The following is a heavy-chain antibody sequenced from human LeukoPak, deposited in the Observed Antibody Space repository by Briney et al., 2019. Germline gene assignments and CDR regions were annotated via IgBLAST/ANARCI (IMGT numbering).Heavy chain of an antibody. CDR1: GGTFSSYA. Sequence: SVKVSCEASGGTFSSYAISWVRQAPGQGLEWMGRIIPILGIANYAQKFQGRVTITADKSTSTAYMELSSLRSEDTAVYYCASGYCSGGSCYWLDYWGQGTLVTVSS. J-gene: IGHJ4*02. V-gene: IGHV1-69*04. CDR2: IIPILGIA. D-gene: IGHD2-15*01. CDR3: ASGYCSGGSCYWLDY.